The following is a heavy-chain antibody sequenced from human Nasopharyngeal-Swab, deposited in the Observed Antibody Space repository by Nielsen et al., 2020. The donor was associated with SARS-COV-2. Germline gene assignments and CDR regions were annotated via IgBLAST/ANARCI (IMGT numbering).Heavy chain of an antibody. D-gene: IGHD6-13*01. J-gene: IGHJ3*01. Sequence: GESLKISCAAPGFITFAIEWVYWVRQVPGKGLVFVSRATADGTDTFYADSVKGRFTISRDNAKNAVYLEMNSLRVEDTAVYYCVVGSLAWGQGTMVTVSS. V-gene: IGHV3-74*01. CDR2: ATADGTDT. CDR1: GFITFAIEW. CDR3: VVGSLA.